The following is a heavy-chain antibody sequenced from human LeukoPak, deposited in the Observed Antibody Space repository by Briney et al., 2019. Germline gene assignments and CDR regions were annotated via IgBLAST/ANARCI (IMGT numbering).Heavy chain of an antibody. Sequence: PGGSLRLSCAASGFTFDDYAMPWVRQAPGKGLEWVSGISWNSGSIGYADFVKGRFTISRDNAKNSLYLQMNSLRAEDTALYYCARWGCSSTSCYRGGFDYWGQGTLVTVSS. CDR1: GFTFDDYA. J-gene: IGHJ4*02. V-gene: IGHV3-9*01. CDR2: ISWNSGSI. D-gene: IGHD2-2*01. CDR3: ARWGCSSTSCYRGGFDY.